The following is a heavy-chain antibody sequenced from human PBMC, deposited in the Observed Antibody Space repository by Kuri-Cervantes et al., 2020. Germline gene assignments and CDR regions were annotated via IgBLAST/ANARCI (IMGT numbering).Heavy chain of an antibody. V-gene: IGHV4-59*08. CDR1: GVSISNYD. Sequence: SETLSLTCTVSGVSISNYDWSWIRQPPGKGLEWIGYISYRGSANYNPSLKSRVTISVDTSKNQFSLKLSSVTAADTAVYFCARQRLGYCTSTNCSKEEGYYYYYMDVWGGGTTVTVSS. CDR3: ARQRLGYCTSTNCSKEEGYYYYYMDV. J-gene: IGHJ6*03. CDR2: ISYRGSA. D-gene: IGHD2-2*01.